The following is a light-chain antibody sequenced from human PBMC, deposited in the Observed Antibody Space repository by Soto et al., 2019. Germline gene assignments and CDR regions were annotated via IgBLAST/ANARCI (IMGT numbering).Light chain of an antibody. V-gene: IGLV2-14*01. J-gene: IGLJ3*02. CDR2: NVS. CDR1: SSDVGGYNY. Sequence: QSALTQPASVSGSPGQSITISCTGTSSDVGGYNYVSWYQQHPGKAPKLMIYNVSYRPSGVSNRFSGSKSGSTASLTISGLQAEDEADYYCCAYTTSSWVFGGGTQLTVL. CDR3: CAYTTSSWV.